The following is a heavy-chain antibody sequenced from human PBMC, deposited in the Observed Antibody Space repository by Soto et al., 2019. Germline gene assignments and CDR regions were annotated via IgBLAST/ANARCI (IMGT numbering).Heavy chain of an antibody. CDR2: IYYSGST. CDR1: CGSISSGGYY. V-gene: IGHV4-31*03. Sequence: SETLSLTCTVSCGSISSGGYYWSWIRQHPGKGLEWIGYIYYSGSTYYNPSLKSRVTISVDTSKNQFSLKLSSVTAADTAVYYCARNARGYSYGSLGYWGQGTLVTVSS. CDR3: ARNARGYSYGSLGY. D-gene: IGHD5-18*01. J-gene: IGHJ4*02.